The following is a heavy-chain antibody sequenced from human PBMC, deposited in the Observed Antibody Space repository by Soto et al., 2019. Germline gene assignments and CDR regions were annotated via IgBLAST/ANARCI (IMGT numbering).Heavy chain of an antibody. V-gene: IGHV3-15*01. D-gene: IGHD3-3*01. CDR3: STFFDLY. CDR2: IKSEIDGGTT. J-gene: IGHJ4*02. CDR1: GFTFSTTW. Sequence: GGSLRLSCAASGFTFSTTWMNWVRQAPGKGLEWVGHIKSEIDGGTTDYAAAVKGRFTISRDDSKNTLHLQMNSLKSVDTAVYYCSTFFDLYWGQGTLVTVSS.